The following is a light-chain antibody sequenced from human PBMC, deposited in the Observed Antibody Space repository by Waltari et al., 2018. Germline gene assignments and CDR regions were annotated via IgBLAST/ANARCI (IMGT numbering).Light chain of an antibody. V-gene: IGKV3-20*01. CDR1: QSFSRA. J-gene: IGKJ1*01. Sequence: EIVLTQSPGNLSLSPGERATLSCRASQSFSRALAWYQQKPGQAPRLLIYDASTRAIGIPDRFSCGGSGTDFSLTISRLEPEDFAVYYRQHYVRLPVTFGQGTTVEIK. CDR2: DAS. CDR3: QHYVRLPVT.